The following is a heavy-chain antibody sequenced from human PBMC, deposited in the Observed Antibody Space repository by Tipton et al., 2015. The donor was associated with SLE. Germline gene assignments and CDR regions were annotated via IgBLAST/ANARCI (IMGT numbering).Heavy chain of an antibody. J-gene: IGHJ4*02. V-gene: IGHV3-48*03. CDR2: IRSDNTF. D-gene: IGHD2-2*01. Sequence: SLRLSCVASGFSVNVMNWVRQAPGKGLEWVSYIRSDNTFYNADSVTGRVSISRNHAKNSLYLEMHSLSAEDTGVYFCAREVVPANFDYWGQGTLLTVSS. CDR3: AREVVPANFDY. CDR1: GFSVNV.